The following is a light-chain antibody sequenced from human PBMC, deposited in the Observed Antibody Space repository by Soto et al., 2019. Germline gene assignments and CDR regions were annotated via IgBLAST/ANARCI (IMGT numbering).Light chain of an antibody. Sequence: QSALTQPRSVSGSPGRSVTISCTGTSSDVGGYDYVSWYQQHPGKAPKLIIYEVTDRPSGVSNRFSGSKSGNTASLTISGLQAEDEAEYYCSSYTNINTRACVFGTGTKLTVL. CDR3: SSYTNINTRACV. J-gene: IGLJ1*01. CDR1: SSDVGGYDY. CDR2: EVT. V-gene: IGLV2-14*01.